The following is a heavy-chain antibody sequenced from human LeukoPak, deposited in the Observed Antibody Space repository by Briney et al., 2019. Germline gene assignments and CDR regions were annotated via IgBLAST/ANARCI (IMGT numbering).Heavy chain of an antibody. J-gene: IGHJ4*02. V-gene: IGHV1-24*01. CDR2: FDPEDGET. D-gene: IGHD6-13*01. CDR1: GYTLTELS. CDR3: ATFPIAAAGDFDY. Sequence: GASVTVSCKVSGYTLTELSMHWVRHAPGKGLEWMGGFDPEDGETIYAQKFQGRVTMTEDTSTDTAYVELSSLRSEDTAVYYCATFPIAAAGDFDYWGQGTLVTVSS.